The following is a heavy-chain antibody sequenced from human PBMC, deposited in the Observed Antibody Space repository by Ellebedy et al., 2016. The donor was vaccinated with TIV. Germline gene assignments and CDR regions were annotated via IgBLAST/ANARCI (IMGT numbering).Heavy chain of an antibody. J-gene: IGHJ4*02. CDR3: ARDTSLVKYQLLWDY. D-gene: IGHD2-2*01. CDR2: INPNSGGT. CDR1: GYTFTNYG. Sequence: AASVKVSCKASGYTFTNYGIIWVRQAPGQGLEWMGWINPNSGGTNYAQKFQGRVTMTRDTSISTAYMELSRLRSDDTAVYYCARDTSLVKYQLLWDYWGQGTLVTVSS. V-gene: IGHV1-2*02.